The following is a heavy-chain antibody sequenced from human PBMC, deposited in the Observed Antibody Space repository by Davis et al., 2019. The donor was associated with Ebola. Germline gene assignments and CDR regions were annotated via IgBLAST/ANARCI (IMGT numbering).Heavy chain of an antibody. CDR3: ARLTGAQDY. Sequence: ASVKVSCKASGYTFTGYYMHWVRQAPGQGLEWMGWINPNSGGTNYAQKFQGSVTMTRDTSISTAYMELRRLRSDDTSVYYCARLTGAQDYWGQGTLVTVSS. J-gene: IGHJ4*02. CDR1: GYTFTGYY. CDR2: INPNSGGT. D-gene: IGHD3-9*01. V-gene: IGHV1-2*02.